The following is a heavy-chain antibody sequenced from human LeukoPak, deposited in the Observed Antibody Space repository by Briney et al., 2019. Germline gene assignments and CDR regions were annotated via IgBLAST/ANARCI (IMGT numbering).Heavy chain of an antibody. CDR2: ISGSGGST. CDR3: AKGVGTNKGGYYFDY. Sequence: PGGSLRLSCVASGFAFSTFAMSWVRQAPGKGLEWVSSISGSGGSTYYADSVKGRFTISRDSSKNTLYVQMNSLRAEDTALYYCAKGVGTNKGGYYFDYWGQGTPVTVSS. J-gene: IGHJ4*02. V-gene: IGHV3-23*01. D-gene: IGHD1-26*01. CDR1: GFAFSTFA.